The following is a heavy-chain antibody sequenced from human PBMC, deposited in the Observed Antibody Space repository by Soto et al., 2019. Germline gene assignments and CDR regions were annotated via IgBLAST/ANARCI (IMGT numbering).Heavy chain of an antibody. CDR1: GFTFSTYE. CDR2: ISGSGYTSDGGPTI. J-gene: IGHJ1*01. D-gene: IGHD3-16*02. CDR3: ARVSQSFIEYFQH. V-gene: IGHV3-48*03. Sequence: GGSLRLSCAASGFTFSTYEMIWVRQAPGKGLEWVSYISGSGYTSDGGPTIHYADSVKGRFTISRNNAKNSLYLQMNSLRVEDTAVYYCARVSQSFIEYFQHWGQGTLVTV.